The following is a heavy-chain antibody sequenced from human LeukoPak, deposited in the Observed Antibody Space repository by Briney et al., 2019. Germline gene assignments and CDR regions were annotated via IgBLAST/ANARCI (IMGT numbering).Heavy chain of an antibody. J-gene: IGHJ3*02. V-gene: IGHV4-34*01. CDR3: ARSYSSGWYSAFDI. D-gene: IGHD6-19*01. CDR2: INHSGST. CDR1: GGSFSGYY. Sequence: PSETLSLTCAVYGGSFSGYYWSWIRQPPGKGLEWIGEINHSGSTNYNPSLKSRVTISVDTSKNQFSLKLSSVTAADTAVYYCARSYSSGWYSAFDIWGQGTMVTVSS.